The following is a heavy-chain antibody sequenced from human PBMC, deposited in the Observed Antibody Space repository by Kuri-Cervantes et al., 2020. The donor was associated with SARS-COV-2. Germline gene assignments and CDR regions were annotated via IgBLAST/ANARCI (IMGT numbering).Heavy chain of an antibody. J-gene: IGHJ6*03. CDR1: GGSFSGYY. Sequence: SETLSLTCAVYGGSFSGYYWSRIRQPPGKGLEWIGEINHSGSTNYNPSLKSRVTISVDTSKNQFSLKLSSVTAADTAVYYCARGVMGAVAGFLVPYYYYYMDVWGKGTTVTVSS. V-gene: IGHV4-34*01. D-gene: IGHD6-19*01. CDR2: INHSGST. CDR3: ARGVMGAVAGFLVPYYYYYMDV.